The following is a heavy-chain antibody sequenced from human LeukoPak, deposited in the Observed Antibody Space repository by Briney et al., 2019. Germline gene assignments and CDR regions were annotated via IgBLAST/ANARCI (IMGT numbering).Heavy chain of an antibody. Sequence: KSGGSLRLSCAASGFTFEINTMNWVRQAPGKGLEWVSSITSTSHLYYADSVRGRFTVSRDNPKNSLYLQMNSLRAEDTAVYYCAKDTPYYYDSSGYDYWGQGTLVTVSS. V-gene: IGHV3-21*01. D-gene: IGHD3-22*01. J-gene: IGHJ4*02. CDR1: GFTFEINT. CDR2: ITSTSHL. CDR3: AKDTPYYYDSSGYDY.